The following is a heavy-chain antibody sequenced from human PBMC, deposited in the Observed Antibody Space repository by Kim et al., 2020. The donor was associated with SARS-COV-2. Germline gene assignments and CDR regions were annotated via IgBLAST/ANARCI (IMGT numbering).Heavy chain of an antibody. J-gene: IGHJ4*02. CDR1: GGSISSGGYY. V-gene: IGHV4-31*03. CDR2: IYYSGST. D-gene: IGHD3-3*01. Sequence: SETLSLTCTVSGGSISSGGYYWSWIRQHPGKGLEWIGYIYYSGSTYYNPSLKSRVTISVDTSKNQFSLKLSSVTAADTAVYYCARAFTIFGVVIGPFDYWGPGTLVTVSS. CDR3: ARAFTIFGVVIGPFDY.